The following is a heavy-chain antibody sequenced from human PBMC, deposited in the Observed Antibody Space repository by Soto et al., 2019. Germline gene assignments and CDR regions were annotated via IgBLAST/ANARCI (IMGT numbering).Heavy chain of an antibody. Sequence: ASVKVSCKASGYTFTGYYMHWVRQAPGQGLEWMGWINPNSGGTNYAQKFQGWVTMTRDTSISTAYMELSSLRSEDTAVYYCATCNNYHRGIFDYWGQGTLVTVSS. CDR1: GYTFTGYY. CDR2: INPNSGGT. CDR3: ATCNNYHRGIFDY. V-gene: IGHV1-2*04. J-gene: IGHJ4*02. D-gene: IGHD4-4*01.